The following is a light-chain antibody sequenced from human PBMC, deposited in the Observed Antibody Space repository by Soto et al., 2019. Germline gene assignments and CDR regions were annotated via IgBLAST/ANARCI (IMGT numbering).Light chain of an antibody. CDR1: QSVNRGY. CDR2: GAS. CDR3: QQYGSSMYT. Sequence: EIVLTQSPDTLSLSPGKRATVSCRASQSVNRGYLAWYQQRPGQAPRLRIYGASNRAAGIPDRFSGSGSGTDFTLTISRLEPEDVAMYYCQQYGSSMYTFGQGTNLEIK. V-gene: IGKV3-20*01. J-gene: IGKJ2*01.